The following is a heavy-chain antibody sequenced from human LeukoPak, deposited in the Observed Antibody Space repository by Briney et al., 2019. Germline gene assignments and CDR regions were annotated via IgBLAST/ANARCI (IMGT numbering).Heavy chain of an antibody. J-gene: IGHJ3*01. V-gene: IGHV3-23*01. Sequence: GGSLRLSCGASGFTFSGSAMSWVRQAPGKGLEWVSLISFSGGSTYYADSVKGRFTISRDNSRDTLYVQMNSLRAEDTAIYYCARDIQLSTWGLGTMVTVSS. CDR2: ISFSGGST. CDR1: GFTFSGSA. CDR3: ARDIQLST. D-gene: IGHD5-24*01.